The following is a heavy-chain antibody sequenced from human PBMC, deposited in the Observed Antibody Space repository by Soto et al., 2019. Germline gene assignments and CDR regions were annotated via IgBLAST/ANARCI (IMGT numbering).Heavy chain of an antibody. CDR1: GFNFKKFA. V-gene: IGHV3-23*01. D-gene: IGHD6-19*01. CDR3: AKADGQQWLIPHLDN. Sequence: XGSLGLSCVASGFNFKKFAMAWVRQASGEGLEWVSGISCCGGSASYADSVKGRFSIARDDSKNTVSLQLNSLRVEDTAQYYCAKADGQQWLIPHLDNWGQGTLVTVSS. CDR2: ISCCGGSA. J-gene: IGHJ4*02.